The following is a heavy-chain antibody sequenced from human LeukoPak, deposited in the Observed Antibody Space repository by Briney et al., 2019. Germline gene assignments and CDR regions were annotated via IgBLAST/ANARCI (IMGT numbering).Heavy chain of an antibody. V-gene: IGHV3-48*03. J-gene: IGHJ4*02. CDR3: ARDLPRVSLDY. CDR2: ISSSGSTI. D-gene: IGHD2-8*01. Sequence: GGSLRLSCAASGFTFSSYEMNWVRQAPGKGLEWVSCISSSGSTIYYADSVKGRFTISRDNAKNSLYLQMNSLRAEDTAVYYCARDLPRVSLDYWGQGTLVTVSS. CDR1: GFTFSSYE.